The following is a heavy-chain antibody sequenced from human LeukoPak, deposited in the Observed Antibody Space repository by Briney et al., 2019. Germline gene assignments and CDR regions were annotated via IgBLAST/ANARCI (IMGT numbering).Heavy chain of an antibody. Sequence: GGSLRPSCAASGFTFSDYYMNWIRQAPGKGLEWISYMSSTGNTIYYPDSVKGRFTVSRDNAKNSLYLQMNSLRAEDTAVYYCAREGTWRSFDIWGQGTMVTVSS. V-gene: IGHV3-11*04. D-gene: IGHD5-12*01. J-gene: IGHJ3*02. CDR1: GFTFSDYY. CDR2: MSSTGNTI. CDR3: AREGTWRSFDI.